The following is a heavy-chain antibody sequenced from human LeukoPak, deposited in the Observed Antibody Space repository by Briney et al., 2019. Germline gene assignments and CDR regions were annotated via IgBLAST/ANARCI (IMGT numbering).Heavy chain of an antibody. Sequence: SETLSLTCTVSGDSMKNHYWSWIRQPPGKGLEWLGYKYWSGTSNYNPSLKSRVTISVDTSKNQVSLKLTSITAADTAVYYCARGGVQLWPDRELDLWGQGTLVTVSS. V-gene: IGHV4-59*11. CDR1: GDSMKNHY. J-gene: IGHJ5*02. D-gene: IGHD1-1*01. CDR3: ARGGVQLWPDRELDL. CDR2: KYWSGTS.